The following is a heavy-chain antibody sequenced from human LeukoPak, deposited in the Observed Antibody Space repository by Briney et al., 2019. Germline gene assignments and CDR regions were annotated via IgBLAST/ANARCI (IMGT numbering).Heavy chain of an antibody. Sequence: VSLRLSCAASGFSFDDYPMHWVRQPPGKGLEWIGEVNLQGSTNYNPSLMGRVAISVDTSENHVSLQLTSVTAADTAVYYCAREGGPYRPLDYSGQGTLVTVS. CDR3: AREGGPYRPLDY. V-gene: IGHV4-34*01. D-gene: IGHD3-16*01. CDR1: GFSFDDYP. J-gene: IGHJ4*02. CDR2: VNLQGST.